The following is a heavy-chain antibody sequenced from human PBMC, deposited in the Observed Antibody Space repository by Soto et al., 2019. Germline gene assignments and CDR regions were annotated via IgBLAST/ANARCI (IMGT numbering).Heavy chain of an antibody. Sequence: PGGSLRLSCAASGFTFSSYAMHWVRQAPGKGLEWVAVISYDGSNKYYADSVKGRFTISRDNSKNTLYLQMNGLRADDTAVYYCAKDRGSSLYPWFDPWGQGTLVTVSS. V-gene: IGHV3-30-3*01. D-gene: IGHD6-13*01. J-gene: IGHJ5*02. CDR3: AKDRGSSLYPWFDP. CDR2: ISYDGSNK. CDR1: GFTFSSYA.